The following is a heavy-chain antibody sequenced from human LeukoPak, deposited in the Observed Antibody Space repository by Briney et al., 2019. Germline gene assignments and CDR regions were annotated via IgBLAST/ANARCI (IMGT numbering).Heavy chain of an antibody. CDR1: DGAIAGYS. V-gene: IGHV4-59*01. Sequence: SETLSLTCTVSDGAIAGYSWSWIRQPPGKGLEWIGYIYYSGDTNYNPSLQSRVTVSVDTSKNQFSLKLTSVTAADTAVYYCARGTLYSGWSYYFDYWGQGSQVTVSS. CDR2: IYYSGDT. J-gene: IGHJ4*02. CDR3: ARGTLYSGWSYYFDY. D-gene: IGHD6-19*01.